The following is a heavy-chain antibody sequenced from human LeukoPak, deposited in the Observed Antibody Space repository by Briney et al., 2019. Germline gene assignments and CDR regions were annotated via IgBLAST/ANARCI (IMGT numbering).Heavy chain of an antibody. D-gene: IGHD3-3*01. J-gene: IGHJ6*04. CDR3: ARGNTVYDFWSGYYTGPSSDV. CDR2: IYSGGST. CDR1: GFTVSSNY. Sequence: GGSLRLSCAASGFTVSSNYMSWVRQAPRKGLEWVSVIYSGGSTYYADSVKGRFTIHSNNSKNTLYLQMNSLRAEDTAVYYCARGNTVYDFWSGYYTGPSSDVWGKGTTVTVSS. V-gene: IGHV3-53*01.